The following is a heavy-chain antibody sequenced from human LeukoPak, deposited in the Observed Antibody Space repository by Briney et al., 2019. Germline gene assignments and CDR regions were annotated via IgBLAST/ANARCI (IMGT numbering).Heavy chain of an antibody. CDR3: ARGSDCSGGSCYFDY. CDR1: GGSFSGYY. CDR2: INHSGST. J-gene: IGHJ4*02. D-gene: IGHD2-15*01. V-gene: IGHV4-34*01. Sequence: SETLSLTCAVYGGSFSGYYWSWIRQPPGKGLEWIGEINHSGSTNYNPSLKSRVTISVDTSKNQFSLKLSSVTAADTAVYYRARGSDCSGGSCYFDYWGQGTLVTVSS.